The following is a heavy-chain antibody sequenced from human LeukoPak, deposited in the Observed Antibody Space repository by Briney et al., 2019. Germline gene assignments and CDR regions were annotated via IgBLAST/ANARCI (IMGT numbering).Heavy chain of an antibody. CDR2: ISSSSSYI. CDR3: ARDPGQWELFDWIDY. V-gene: IGHV3-21*01. CDR1: GFTFSSYS. D-gene: IGHD1-26*01. J-gene: IGHJ4*02. Sequence: GGSLRLSCAASGFTFSSYSMNWVRQAPGKGLEWVSSISSSSSYIYYADSAKGRFTISRDNAKNSLYLQMNSLRAEDTAVYYCARDPGQWELFDWIDYWGQGTLVTVSS.